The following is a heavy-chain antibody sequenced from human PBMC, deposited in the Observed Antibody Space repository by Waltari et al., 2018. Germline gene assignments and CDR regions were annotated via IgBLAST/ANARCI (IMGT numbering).Heavy chain of an antibody. J-gene: IGHJ6*02. Sequence: QVQLMQSGAEVKKPGASVKVSCKASGYTFTGYYIHWVRQTPGQGLEWMGRIQSNSGVANFAQKFQGRVTMTRDTSTSTVYMELSRLTFDDTAVYYCARDQSMTNYYYGMDVWGQGTTVTVS. CDR2: IQSNSGVA. CDR3: ARDQSMTNYYYGMDV. CDR1: GYTFTGYY. V-gene: IGHV1-2*06.